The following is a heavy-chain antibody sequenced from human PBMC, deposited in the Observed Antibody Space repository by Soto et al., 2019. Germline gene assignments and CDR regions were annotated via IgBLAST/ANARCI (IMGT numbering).Heavy chain of an antibody. Sequence: ASVKVSFKASGYTFTTYQIHWVRQAPGQGLEWMGTINPSGGSTSYAQRFQGRVTMTRDTSTSTVYVDLSSLRSEDTALYYCARRDSNGWHFDSWGQGTLVTVSS. CDR1: GYTFTTYQ. V-gene: IGHV1-46*01. D-gene: IGHD6-19*01. CDR2: INPSGGST. CDR3: ARRDSNGWHFDS. J-gene: IGHJ4*02.